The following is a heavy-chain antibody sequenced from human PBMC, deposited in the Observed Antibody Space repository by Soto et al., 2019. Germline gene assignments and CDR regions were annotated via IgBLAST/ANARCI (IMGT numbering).Heavy chain of an antibody. CDR2: IYPGDSDT. V-gene: IGHV5-51*01. D-gene: IGHD2-15*01. CDR3: ARKDVILKRGGAFDI. CDR1: GYSFTSYW. Sequence: GESLKISCKGSGYSFTSYWIGWVRQMPGKGLEWMGIIYPGDSDTRYSPSFQGQVTISADKSISTAYLQWSSLKASDTAMYYCARKDVILKRGGAFDIWGRGTLVTVSS. J-gene: IGHJ3*02.